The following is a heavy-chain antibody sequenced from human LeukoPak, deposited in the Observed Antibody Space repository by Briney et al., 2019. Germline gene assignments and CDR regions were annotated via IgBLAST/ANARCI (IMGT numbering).Heavy chain of an antibody. Sequence: SETLSLTCTVSDGSISSYYWSWIRQPAGKGLEWIGRIYTSGSTNYNPSLKSRVTMSVDTSKNQFSLKLSSVTAADTAVYYCARDLGAAAGTVVFDYWGQGTLVTVSS. CDR1: DGSISSYY. J-gene: IGHJ4*02. D-gene: IGHD6-13*01. CDR3: ARDLGAAAGTVVFDY. CDR2: IYTSGST. V-gene: IGHV4-4*07.